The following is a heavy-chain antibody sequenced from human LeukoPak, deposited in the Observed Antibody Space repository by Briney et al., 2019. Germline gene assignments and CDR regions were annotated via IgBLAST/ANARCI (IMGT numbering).Heavy chain of an antibody. Sequence: GGSLRLSCAASGFTFSTYGMSWVRQAPGKGLEWVSAISGSGGSTYYADSVKGLFTISRDNSKNTLYLQMNSLRAEDTAVYYCAKDQYYYGSGSYLNYWGQGTLVTVSS. V-gene: IGHV3-23*01. CDR3: AKDQYYYGSGSYLNY. CDR2: ISGSGGST. J-gene: IGHJ4*02. D-gene: IGHD3-10*01. CDR1: GFTFSTYG.